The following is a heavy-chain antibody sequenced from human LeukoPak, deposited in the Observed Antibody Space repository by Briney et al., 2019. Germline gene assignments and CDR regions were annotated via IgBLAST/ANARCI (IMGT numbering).Heavy chain of an antibody. CDR1: GFTFSNFA. V-gene: IGHV3-30*04. CDR2: ISYDGSNQ. Sequence: GRSLRLSCAASGFTFSNFATHWVRQAPGKGLGWVAIISYDGSNQYYADSVKGRFTISRDSSQNTLYLQMNSLRAEDTAVYYCARELTGYWQQYWGQGTLVTVSS. J-gene: IGHJ4*02. CDR3: ARELTGYWQQY. D-gene: IGHD3-9*01.